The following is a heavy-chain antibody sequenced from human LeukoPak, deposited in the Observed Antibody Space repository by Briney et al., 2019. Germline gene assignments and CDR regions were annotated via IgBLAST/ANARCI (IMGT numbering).Heavy chain of an antibody. J-gene: IGHJ6*03. CDR3: ARDVERGQDYYYYMDV. CDR2: ISSNGGST. D-gene: IGHD3-10*01. Sequence: GGSLRLSCAASGFTFSSYAMHWVRQAPGKGLEYVSAISSNGGSTYYANSVKGRFTISRDNSKNTLYLQMNSLRAEDTAVYYCARDVERGQDYYYYMDVWGKGTTVTVSS. V-gene: IGHV3-64*01. CDR1: GFTFSSYA.